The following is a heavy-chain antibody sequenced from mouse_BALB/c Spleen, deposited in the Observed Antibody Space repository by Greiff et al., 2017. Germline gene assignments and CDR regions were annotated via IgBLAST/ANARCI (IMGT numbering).Heavy chain of an antibody. J-gene: IGHJ4*01. Sequence: EVQGVESGGGLVKPGGSLKLSCAASGFTFSDYYMYWVRQTPEKRLEWVATISDGGSYTYYPDSVKGRYTIARDNAKNNLYLEMKSLTSEDTAMYEGASYPDYGNPYYAMDYWGQGTSVTVSS. V-gene: IGHV5-4*02. D-gene: IGHD2-1*01. CDR3: ASYPDYGNPYYAMDY. CDR1: GFTFSDYY. CDR2: ISDGGSYT.